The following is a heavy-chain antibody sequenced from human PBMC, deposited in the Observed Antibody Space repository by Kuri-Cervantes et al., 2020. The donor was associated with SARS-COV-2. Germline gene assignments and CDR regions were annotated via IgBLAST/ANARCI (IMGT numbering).Heavy chain of an antibody. D-gene: IGHD2-15*01. V-gene: IGHV4-61*02. J-gene: IGHJ6*02. CDR2: MQTSGST. Sequence: WVRQMPGKGLEWMGRMQTSGSTNYNPSLESRLTISIDTSKNQVSLRLSSVTAADTALYFCARDNAVVAAVGNYSYYAMGVWGQGTTVTVSS. CDR3: ARDNAVVAAVGNYSYYAMGV.